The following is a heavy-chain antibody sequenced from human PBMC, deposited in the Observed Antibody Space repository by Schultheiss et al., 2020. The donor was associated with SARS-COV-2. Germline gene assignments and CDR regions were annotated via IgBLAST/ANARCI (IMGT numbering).Heavy chain of an antibody. Sequence: ASVKVSCKASGYTFTGYYMHWVRQAPGQGLEWMGWINAGNGNTKYSQKFQGRVTITRDTSASTAYMELSSLRSEDTAVYYCARGPQVSSYHEDNNWFDPWGQGTLVTVSS. CDR3: ARGPQVSSYHEDNNWFDP. CDR1: GYTFTGYY. V-gene: IGHV1-3*01. J-gene: IGHJ5*02. CDR2: INAGNGNT. D-gene: IGHD6-6*01.